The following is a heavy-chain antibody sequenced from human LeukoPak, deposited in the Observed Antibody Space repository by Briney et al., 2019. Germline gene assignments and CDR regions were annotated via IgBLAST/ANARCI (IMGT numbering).Heavy chain of an antibody. V-gene: IGHV4-59*01. CDR3: ARGGSADYGDHDLGY. Sequence: PSETLSLTCTVSGGSISSYYWSWIRQPPGKGLEWIGYIYYSGSTNYNPSLKSRVTISVDTSKNQFSLKLSSVTAADTAVYYCARGGSADYGDHDLGYWGQGTLVTVSS. CDR2: IYYSGST. CDR1: GGSISSYY. D-gene: IGHD4-17*01. J-gene: IGHJ4*02.